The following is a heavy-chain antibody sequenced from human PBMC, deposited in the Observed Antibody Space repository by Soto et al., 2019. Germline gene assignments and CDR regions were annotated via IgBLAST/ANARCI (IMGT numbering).Heavy chain of an antibody. Sequence: EVQLLESGGGLVQPGGSLRLSCAASGFTFSSYAMSWVRQAPGKGLEWVSAISGSGGSTYYADSVKGRFTISRDNSKNTLYLQMKSLRAEDTAVYYCAKDGTIFGVQASTTWCQGTTVTVSS. J-gene: IGHJ6*02. D-gene: IGHD3-3*01. CDR3: AKDGTIFGVQASTT. CDR1: GFTFSSYA. CDR2: ISGSGGST. V-gene: IGHV3-23*01.